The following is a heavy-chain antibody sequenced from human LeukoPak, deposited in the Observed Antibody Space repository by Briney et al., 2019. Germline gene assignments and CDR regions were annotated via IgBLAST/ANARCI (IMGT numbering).Heavy chain of an antibody. CDR3: ATLPTPTVVTWYYFDY. V-gene: IGHV3-74*01. CDR1: GFTFDDYG. Sequence: GGSLRLSCAASGFTFDDYGMSWVRQAPGKGLVWVSRINSDGSSTSYADSVKGRFTISRDNAKNTLYLQMNSLRAEDTAVYYCATLPTPTVVTWYYFDYWGQGTLVTVSS. CDR2: INSDGSST. J-gene: IGHJ4*02. D-gene: IGHD4-23*01.